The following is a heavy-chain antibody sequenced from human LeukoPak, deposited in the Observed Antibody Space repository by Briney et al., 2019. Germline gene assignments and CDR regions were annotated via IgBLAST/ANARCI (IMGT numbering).Heavy chain of an antibody. CDR2: IYYSGST. D-gene: IGHD2-2*01. Sequence: PSDTLSLTCAVSGYSITSSDWWGWIRQPPGKGLECIGYIYYSGSTYYNPSLKSRVTMSVDTSKNQFSLKLSSVTAVDTAVYYCARSPGRYCSSASCPNWFDPWGQGTLDTVSS. CDR3: ARSPGRYCSSASCPNWFDP. J-gene: IGHJ5*02. V-gene: IGHV4-28*01. CDR1: GYSITSSDW.